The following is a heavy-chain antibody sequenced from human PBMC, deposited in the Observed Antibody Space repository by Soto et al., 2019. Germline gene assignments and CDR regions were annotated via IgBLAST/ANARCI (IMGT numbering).Heavy chain of an antibody. Sequence: GGSLRLSCAASGFTFSSYAMSWVRQAPGKGLEWVSAISGSGGSTYYADSVKGRFTISRDNSKNTLYLQMNSLRAEDTAVYYCAKDGWFLEWLFHPFDYWGQGTLVTVSS. J-gene: IGHJ4*02. CDR2: ISGSGGST. CDR1: GFTFSSYA. V-gene: IGHV3-23*01. CDR3: AKDGWFLEWLFHPFDY. D-gene: IGHD3-3*01.